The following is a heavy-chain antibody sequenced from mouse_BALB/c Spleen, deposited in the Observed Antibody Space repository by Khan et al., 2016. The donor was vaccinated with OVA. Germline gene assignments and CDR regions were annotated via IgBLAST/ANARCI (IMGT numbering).Heavy chain of an antibody. D-gene: IGHD1-1*01. J-gene: IGHJ4*01. V-gene: IGHV5-17*02. CDR1: GFTFSSFG. CDR3: ARRGIYFYGSSYGYVMDY. CDR2: ISSGSSTI. Sequence: EVELVESGGGLVQPGGSRKLSCAASGFTFSSFGMHWVRQAPEKGLEWVAYISSGSSTIYYADTVKGRFTISRDNPKNTLFLQMTSLRSEDTAMYYCARRGIYFYGSSYGYVMDYWGQGTSGTVSS.